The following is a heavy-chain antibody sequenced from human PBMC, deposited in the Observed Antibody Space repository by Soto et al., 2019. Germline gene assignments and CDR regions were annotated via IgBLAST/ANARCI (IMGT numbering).Heavy chain of an antibody. Sequence: GGSLRLSCAASGFTFSSYWMSWVRQAPGKGLEWVANIKQDGSEKYCVDSVKGRFTISRDNAKNSLYLQMNSLRAEDTAVYYCARDQDYGDFDYWGQGALVTVSS. CDR1: GFTFSSYW. J-gene: IGHJ4*02. V-gene: IGHV3-7*01. CDR2: IKQDGSEK. D-gene: IGHD4-17*01. CDR3: ARDQDYGDFDY.